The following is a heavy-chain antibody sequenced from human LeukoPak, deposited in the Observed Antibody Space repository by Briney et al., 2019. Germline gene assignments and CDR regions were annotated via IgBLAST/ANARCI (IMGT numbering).Heavy chain of an antibody. CDR1: GFTFSSFV. Sequence: GRSLRLSCAASGFTFSSFVFHWVRQAPGKGLEWVAVISFEGSNKNYADSVKGRFTISRDNSKNTLYLQRNSPRAEDTAVYYFARRALGTTIGYFDYWAQGTLVTVSS. J-gene: IGHJ4*02. V-gene: IGHV3-30*01. CDR2: ISFEGSNK. CDR3: ARRALGTTIGYFDY. D-gene: IGHD1-26*01.